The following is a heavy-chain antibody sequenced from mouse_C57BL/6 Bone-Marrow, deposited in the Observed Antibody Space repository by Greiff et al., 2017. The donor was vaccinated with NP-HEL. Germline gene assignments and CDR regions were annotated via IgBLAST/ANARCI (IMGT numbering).Heavy chain of an antibody. CDR3: AKGGNYPHYYAMDY. D-gene: IGHD2-1*01. Sequence: QVQLQQPGAELVKPGASVKLSCKASGYTFTSYWMQWVKQRPGQGLEWIGEIDPSDSYTNYNQKLKGKATLTVDTSSSTAYMQLSSLTSEDSAVYYCAKGGNYPHYYAMDYWGQGTSVTVSS. J-gene: IGHJ4*01. CDR1: GYTFTSYW. CDR2: IDPSDSYT. V-gene: IGHV1-50*01.